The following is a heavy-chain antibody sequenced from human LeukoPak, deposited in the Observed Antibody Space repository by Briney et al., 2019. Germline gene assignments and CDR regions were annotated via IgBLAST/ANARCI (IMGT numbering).Heavy chain of an antibody. J-gene: IGHJ4*02. Sequence: GWSLRLSCAASGSTFGSYARTWVRRAPGRGLKWVSAISGRGATTYYADSVKGRFTISRDKSNNTLYLQMNSRRAEDTVVYYCAKGYAYYYGSGIGGFEYWGQGTLVTVSS. CDR3: AKGYAYYYGSGIGGFEY. CDR2: ISGRGATT. CDR1: GSTFGSYA. V-gene: IGHV3-23*01. D-gene: IGHD3-10*01.